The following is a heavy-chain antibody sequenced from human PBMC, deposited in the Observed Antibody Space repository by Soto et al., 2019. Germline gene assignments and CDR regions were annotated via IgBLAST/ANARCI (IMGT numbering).Heavy chain of an antibody. CDR1: GYTFTSYG. J-gene: IGHJ6*04. V-gene: IGHV1-18*01. Sequence: QVQLVQSGAEVKKPGASVKVSCKASGYTFTSYGISWVRQAPGKGLEWMGWISAYNGNTNYSQKLQGRGTMTTDTSTSTAYMELESLRSDETAVYWCARELGAYGMDVWGEGTTVTVSS. CDR2: ISAYNGNT. CDR3: ARELGAYGMDV.